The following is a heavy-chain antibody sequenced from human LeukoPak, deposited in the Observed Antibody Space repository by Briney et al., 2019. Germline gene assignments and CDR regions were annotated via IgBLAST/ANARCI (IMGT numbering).Heavy chain of an antibody. CDR2: IYYSGST. J-gene: IGHJ3*02. V-gene: IGHV4-59*08. D-gene: IGHD6-13*01. Sequence: SETLSLTCTVSGGSISSYYWSWLRQPPGEGREWIGYIYYSGSTNYNPSLKSRVTISVDTSKNQFSLKLSSVTAADTAVYYCASSYSSSSGFAFDIWGQGTMVTVSS. CDR3: ASSYSSSSGFAFDI. CDR1: GGSISSYY.